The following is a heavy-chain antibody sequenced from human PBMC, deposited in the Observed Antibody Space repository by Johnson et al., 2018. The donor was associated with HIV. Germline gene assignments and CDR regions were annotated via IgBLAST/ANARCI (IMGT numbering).Heavy chain of an antibody. Sequence: QVQLVESGGGLVKPGGSLRLSCAASGFTFSDYYMSWIRQAPGKGLEWISYISSSDSTIYYADSVKGRFTISRDNAKKSLYLQMNSLRAEDTALYYCARDSTPWGADYVGYAFDIWGRGTMVTVSS. CDR1: GFTFSDYY. J-gene: IGHJ3*02. CDR2: ISSSDSTI. CDR3: ARDSTPWGADYVGYAFDI. V-gene: IGHV3-11*04. D-gene: IGHD4-17*01.